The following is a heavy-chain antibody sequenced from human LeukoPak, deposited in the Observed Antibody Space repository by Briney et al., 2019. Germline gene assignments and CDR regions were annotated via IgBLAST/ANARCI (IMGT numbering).Heavy chain of an antibody. J-gene: IGHJ4*02. V-gene: IGHV3-74*01. CDR2: INSDGSST. CDR3: TTYYYDSSARGFDY. D-gene: IGHD3-22*01. Sequence: GGSLRLSCAASGFTFSSYSMNWVRQAPGKGLVWVSRINSDGSSTSYADSVKGRFTISRDNAKNTLYLQMNSLRAEDTAVYYCTTYYYDSSARGFDYWGQGTLVTVSS. CDR1: GFTFSSYS.